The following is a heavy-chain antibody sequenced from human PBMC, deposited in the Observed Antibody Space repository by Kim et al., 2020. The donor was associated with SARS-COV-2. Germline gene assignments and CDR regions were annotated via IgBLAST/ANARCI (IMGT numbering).Heavy chain of an antibody. D-gene: IGHD2-21*02. CDR3: ARSHVVVTAASFDY. CDR1: GFTVSSNY. Sequence: GGSLRLSCAASGFTVSSNYMSWVRQAPGKGLEWVSVIYSGGSTYYADSVKGRFTISRDNSKNTLYLQMNSLRAEDTAVYYCARSHVVVTAASFDYWGQGTLVTVSS. J-gene: IGHJ4*02. CDR2: IYSGGST. V-gene: IGHV3-53*01.